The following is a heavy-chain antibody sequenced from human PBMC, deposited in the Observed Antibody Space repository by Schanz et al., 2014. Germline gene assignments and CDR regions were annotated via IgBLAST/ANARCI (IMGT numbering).Heavy chain of an antibody. V-gene: IGHV3-7*04. CDR2: IKQEESER. CDR1: GFTFSTYW. J-gene: IGHJ3*02. Sequence: EVQLVESGGGLVQPGGSLRLSCAASGFTFSTYWMSWVRQAPGKGLEWVANIKQEESERSYVDSVKCRFTISRDNAKNSLDLQMNSLRAEDTAVYYCAKDPHKDYGGKPQTFDIWGQGTMVTVSP. D-gene: IGHD4-17*01. CDR3: AKDPHKDYGGKPQTFDI.